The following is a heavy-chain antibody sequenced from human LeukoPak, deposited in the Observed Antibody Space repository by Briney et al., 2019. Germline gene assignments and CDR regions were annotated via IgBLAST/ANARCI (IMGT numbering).Heavy chain of an antibody. CDR3: ARDFYENSGYYYDVFDI. V-gene: IGHV1-18*01. Sequence: ASVKVSCKASAYTFTTYGISWVRQAPGQGLEWMGWISGYNGNTNYAQRLQGRVTMTTDTSTSTAYMELRSLRSDDTAVYYCARDFYENSGYYYDVFDIWGQGTMITVSS. D-gene: IGHD3-22*01. CDR2: ISGYNGNT. CDR1: AYTFTTYG. J-gene: IGHJ3*02.